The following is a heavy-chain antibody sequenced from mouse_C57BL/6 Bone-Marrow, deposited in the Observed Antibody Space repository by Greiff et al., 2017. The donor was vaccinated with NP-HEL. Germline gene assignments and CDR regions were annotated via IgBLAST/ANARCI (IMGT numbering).Heavy chain of an antibody. Sequence: VQLQQPGAELVKPGASVKLSCKASGYTFTSYWMHWVKQRPGQGLEWIGMIHPNSGSTNYNEKFKSKATLTVDKSSSTAYMQLRSLTSEDSAVYYCARGIYGNYLYAMDYWGQGTSVTVSS. CDR1: GYTFTSYW. V-gene: IGHV1-64*01. CDR3: ARGIYGNYLYAMDY. J-gene: IGHJ4*01. D-gene: IGHD2-1*01. CDR2: IHPNSGST.